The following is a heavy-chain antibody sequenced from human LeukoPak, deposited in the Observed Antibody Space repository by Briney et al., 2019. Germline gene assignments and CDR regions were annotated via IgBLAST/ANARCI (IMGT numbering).Heavy chain of an antibody. Sequence: GGSLRLSCAASGVTFRCYRMNWVPQAPGEGLESVSSISSSSSYIYYADSLKGRFTISRDNAKNSLYLQMNSLRAEDTAVYYCARVPDGYNSGYFDYWGQGTLVTISS. CDR2: ISSSSSYI. CDR3: ARVPDGYNSGYFDY. D-gene: IGHD5-24*01. CDR1: GVTFRCYR. J-gene: IGHJ4*02. V-gene: IGHV3-21*01.